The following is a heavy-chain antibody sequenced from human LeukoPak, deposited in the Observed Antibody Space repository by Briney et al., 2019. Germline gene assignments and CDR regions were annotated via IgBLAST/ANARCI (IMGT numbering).Heavy chain of an antibody. D-gene: IGHD6-6*01. J-gene: IGHJ4*02. CDR2: ISGSGGST. Sequence: GSLRLSCAASGFTFSSYSMNWVRQAPGKGLEWVSAISGSGGSTYYADSVKGRFTISRDNSKNTLYLQMNSLGAEDTAVYYCAKARTPQYSSSLVYWGQGTLVTVSS. V-gene: IGHV3-23*01. CDR3: AKARTPQYSSSLVY. CDR1: GFTFSSYS.